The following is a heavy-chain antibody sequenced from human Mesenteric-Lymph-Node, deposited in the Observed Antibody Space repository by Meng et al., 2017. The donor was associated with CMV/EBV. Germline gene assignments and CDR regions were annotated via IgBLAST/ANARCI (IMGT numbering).Heavy chain of an antibody. V-gene: IGHV3-15*01. CDR1: GFTFSNAW. D-gene: IGHD1-26*01. Sequence: GESLKISCAASGFTFSNAWMSWVRQAPGKGLEWVGRIKSKTDGGTTDYAAPVKGRFTISRDDSKNTLYLQMSSLKTEDTAVYYCTTNSGTYPDSYWGQGALVTVSS. CDR3: TTNSGTYPDSY. J-gene: IGHJ4*02. CDR2: IKSKTDGGTT.